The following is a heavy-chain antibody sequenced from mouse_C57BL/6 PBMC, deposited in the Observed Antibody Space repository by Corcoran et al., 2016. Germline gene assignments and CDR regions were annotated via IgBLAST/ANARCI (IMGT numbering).Heavy chain of an antibody. CDR1: GYTFTSYG. J-gene: IGHJ3*01. CDR3: AREDYGSRFAY. V-gene: IGHV1-81*01. CDR2: IYPRSGNT. D-gene: IGHD1-1*01. Sequence: QVQLQQSGAELARPGASVKLSCKASGYTFTSYGISWVKQRTGQGLEWIGEIYPRSGNTYYNEKFKGKATLTADKSSSTAYMELRSLTSEDSAVYFGAREDYGSRFAYWGQGTLVTVSA.